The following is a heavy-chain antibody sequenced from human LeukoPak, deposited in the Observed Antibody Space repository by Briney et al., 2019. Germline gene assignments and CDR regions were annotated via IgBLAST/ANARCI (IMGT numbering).Heavy chain of an antibody. CDR1: GFTFSGYS. D-gene: IGHD6-19*01. CDR2: IGPSSNAI. Sequence: PGGSLRLSCAASGFTFSGYSMNWVRQAPGKGLEWVSYIGPSSNAIHYPDSVKGRFTISRDNAKNSLYLQMNSLRAEDTALYYCAGGQMFTSGGFDDWGQGTLVTVSS. CDR3: AGGQMFTSGGFDD. J-gene: IGHJ4*02. V-gene: IGHV3-48*01.